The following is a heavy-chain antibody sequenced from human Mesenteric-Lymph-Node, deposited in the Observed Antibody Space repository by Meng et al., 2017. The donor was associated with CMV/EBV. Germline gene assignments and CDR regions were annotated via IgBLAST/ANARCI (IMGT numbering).Heavy chain of an antibody. V-gene: IGHV4-30-4*08. CDR3: ARTRRDCGGDCPVDC. D-gene: IGHD2-21*01. J-gene: IGHJ4*02. Sequence: SISGGDYYWSWIGQPPGKGLEWIGYIYYSGSGSAYYNPSLKSRVTISVAPSNNPFSLKLRSVPAAYSAVYYCARTRRDCGGDCPVDCWGQGTLVTVSS. CDR1: SISGGDYY. CDR2: IYYSGSGSA.